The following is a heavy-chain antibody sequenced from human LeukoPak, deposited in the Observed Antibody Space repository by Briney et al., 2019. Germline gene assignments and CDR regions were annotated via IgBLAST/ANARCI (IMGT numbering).Heavy chain of an antibody. CDR3: ASGGYNFGRYYFDY. CDR2: IDLSGSVL. CDR1: GFTFSDYT. Sequence: GGSLRLSCAASGFTFSDYTMNWVRQAPGKGLEWVSYIDLSGSVLYYVDSVKGRFTISRDNAKNSLYLQMNSLRAEDTGVYFCASGGYNFGRYYFDYWGQGTLVTVSS. V-gene: IGHV3-48*04. J-gene: IGHJ4*02. D-gene: IGHD5-18*01.